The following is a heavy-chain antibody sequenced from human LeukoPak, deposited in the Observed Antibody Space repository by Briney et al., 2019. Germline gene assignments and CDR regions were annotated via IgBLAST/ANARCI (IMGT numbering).Heavy chain of an antibody. Sequence: ASVKVSCKASGYTFTSYYMHWVRQAPGQGLEWMGIINPSGGSTSYAQKFQGRVTMTRDTSTSTVYMELSSLRSEDTAVYYCARERTYYYDSSGHHRAFDIWGQGTMVTVSS. J-gene: IGHJ3*02. CDR2: INPSGGST. V-gene: IGHV1-46*01. CDR3: ARERTYYYDSSGHHRAFDI. CDR1: GYTFTSYY. D-gene: IGHD3-22*01.